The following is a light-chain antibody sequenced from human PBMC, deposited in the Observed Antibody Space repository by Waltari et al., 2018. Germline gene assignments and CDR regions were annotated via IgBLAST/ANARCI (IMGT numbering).Light chain of an antibody. CDR3: WLHYSGSVL. CDR2: DTT. CDR1: AGAVTGSHY. J-gene: IGLJ2*01. Sequence: QAVVTQEPSLTVSPGGTVTLTCGSSAGAVTGSHYPYWVQQKPGQAPRTLMYDTTNKLSWTPARFSGSLLGSKAALTLSGAQPEDGAEYYCWLHYSGSVLFGGGTRLTVL. V-gene: IGLV7-46*01.